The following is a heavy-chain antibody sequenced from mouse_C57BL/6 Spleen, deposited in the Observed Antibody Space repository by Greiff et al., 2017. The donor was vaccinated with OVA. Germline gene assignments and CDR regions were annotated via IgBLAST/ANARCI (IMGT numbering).Heavy chain of an antibody. CDR2: IDPSDSYT. CDR3: ARLSHYGSSLFDY. V-gene: IGHV1-69*01. CDR1: GYTFTSYW. J-gene: IGHJ2*01. D-gene: IGHD1-1*01. Sequence: QVQLQQPGAELVMPGASVKLSCKASGYTFTSYWMHWVKQRPGQGLEWIGEIDPSDSYTNYNQKFKGKSTLTVDKSSSTAYMQLSSLTSEDSAVYYCARLSHYGSSLFDYWGQGTTLTVSS.